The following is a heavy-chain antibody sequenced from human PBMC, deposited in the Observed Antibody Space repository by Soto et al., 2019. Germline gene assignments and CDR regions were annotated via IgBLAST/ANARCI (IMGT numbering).Heavy chain of an antibody. CDR1: GGSISSDY. CDR2: IYYSGST. D-gene: IGHD6-13*01. CDR3: AREIYSSSGGRYYYGMDV. Sequence: SETLSLTCTVSGGSISSDYWSWIRQPPGQGLEWLGYIYYSGSTNYNPSLKSRVTISVDTAKNQFSLKLSSVTAADTAVYYCAREIYSSSGGRYYYGMDVWGQGTTVT. V-gene: IGHV4-59*12. J-gene: IGHJ6*02.